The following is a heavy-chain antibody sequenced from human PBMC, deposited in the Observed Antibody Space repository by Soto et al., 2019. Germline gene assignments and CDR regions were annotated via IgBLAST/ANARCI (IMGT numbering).Heavy chain of an antibody. D-gene: IGHD4-4*01. Sequence: SETLSLTCPVSGGCISSGGYYWSWIRQHPGKGLEWIGYIYYSGSTYYNPSLKSRVTISVDTSKNQFSLKLSSVTAADTAVYYCARALQSLRRFDPWGQGTLVTVSS. J-gene: IGHJ5*02. CDR3: ARALQSLRRFDP. V-gene: IGHV4-31*03. CDR1: GGCISSGGYY. CDR2: IYYSGST.